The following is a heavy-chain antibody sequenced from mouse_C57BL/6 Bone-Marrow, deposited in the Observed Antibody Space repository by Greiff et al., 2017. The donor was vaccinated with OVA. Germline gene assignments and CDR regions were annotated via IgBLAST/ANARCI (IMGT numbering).Heavy chain of an antibody. D-gene: IGHD1-1*01. Sequence: QVQLKQPGAELVRPGSSVKLSCKASGYTFTSYWMDWVKQRPGQGLEWIGNIYPSDSETHYNQKFKDKATLTVDKSSSTAYMQLSSLTSEDSAVYYCALFITTVVGVDYWGQGTSVTVSS. CDR1: GYTFTSYW. CDR2: IYPSDSET. J-gene: IGHJ4*01. CDR3: ALFITTVVGVDY. V-gene: IGHV1-61*01.